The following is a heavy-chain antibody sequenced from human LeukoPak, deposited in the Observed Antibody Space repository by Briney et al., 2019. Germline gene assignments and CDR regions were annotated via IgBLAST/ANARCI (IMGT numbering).Heavy chain of an antibody. CDR1: GGSISSYY. V-gene: IGHV4-59*01. CDR2: IYYSGST. CDR3: ARAELGTLFDY. D-gene: IGHD7-27*01. J-gene: IGHJ4*02. Sequence: SETLSLTCTVSGGSISSYYWSWIRQPPGKGLEWIGYIYYSGSTNYNPSLKSRVTISVDASKNQFSLKLSSVTAADTAVYYCARAELGTLFDYWGQGTLVTVSS.